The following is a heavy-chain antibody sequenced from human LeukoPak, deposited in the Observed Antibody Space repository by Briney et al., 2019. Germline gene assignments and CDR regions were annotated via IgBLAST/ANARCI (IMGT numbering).Heavy chain of an antibody. V-gene: IGHV1-24*01. CDR2: FDPEDGET. CDR3: ATDPYSSGWPRSNRLYY. CDR1: GYTLTELS. Sequence: ASVKVSCKVSGYTLTELSMHWVRQAPGKGLEWMGGFDPEDGETIYAQKFQGRVTMTEDTSTDTAYMELSSLRSEDTAVYYCATDPYSSGWPRSNRLYYWGQGTLVSVSS. D-gene: IGHD6-19*01. J-gene: IGHJ4*02.